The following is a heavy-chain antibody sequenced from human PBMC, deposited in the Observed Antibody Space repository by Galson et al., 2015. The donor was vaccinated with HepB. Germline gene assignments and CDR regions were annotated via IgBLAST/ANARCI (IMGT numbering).Heavy chain of an antibody. CDR3: ARMRRGDTRSYGGNAGVFDY. J-gene: IGHJ4*02. V-gene: IGHV2-70*01. D-gene: IGHD4-23*01. CDR2: IDWDDDK. Sequence: PALVKPTQTLTLTCTFSGFSLSTSGMCVSWIRQPPGKALEWLALIDWDDDKYYSTSLKTRLTISKDTSKNQVVLTMTNMDPVDTATYYCARMRRGDTRSYGGNAGVFDYWGQGTLVTVSS. CDR1: GFSLSTSGMC.